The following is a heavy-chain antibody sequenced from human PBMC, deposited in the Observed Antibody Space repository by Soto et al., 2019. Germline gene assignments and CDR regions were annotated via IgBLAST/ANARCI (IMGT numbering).Heavy chain of an antibody. V-gene: IGHV5-10-1*01. Sequence: GESLKISCKGSGYSFTSYWISWVRQMPGKGLEWMGRIDPSDSYTNYSPSFQGHVTISADKSISTAYLQWSSLKASDTVMYYCAVSAAGTRYYYYGMDVWGQGTTVTVSS. CDR3: AVSAAGTRYYYYGMDV. CDR1: GYSFTSYW. CDR2: IDPSDSYT. J-gene: IGHJ6*02. D-gene: IGHD6-13*01.